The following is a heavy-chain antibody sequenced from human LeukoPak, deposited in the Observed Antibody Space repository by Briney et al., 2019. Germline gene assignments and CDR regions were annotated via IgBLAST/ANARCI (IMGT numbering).Heavy chain of an antibody. CDR2: ISSNGGST. V-gene: IGHV3-64*01. Sequence: GGSLRLSCAASGFTFSSYDMHWVRQAPGKGLEYVSAISSNGGSTYYANSVKGRFTISRDNSKNTLYLQMGSLRAEDMAVYYCARDGGYGSAELFYYMDVWGKGTTVTVSS. D-gene: IGHD3-10*01. J-gene: IGHJ6*03. CDR3: ARDGGYGSAELFYYMDV. CDR1: GFTFSSYD.